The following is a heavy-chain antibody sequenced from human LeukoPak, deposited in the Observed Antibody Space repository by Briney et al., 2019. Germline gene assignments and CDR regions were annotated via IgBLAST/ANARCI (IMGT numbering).Heavy chain of an antibody. J-gene: IGHJ4*02. CDR1: GFTFSTYS. CDR2: ISSSSSTI. CDR3: ARGRAVAPPDY. Sequence: GESLRLSCAASGFTFSTYSMNWVRQAPGKGLEWVSYISSSSSTIYYADSVKGRFTISRDNAKSSLYLQMNSLRAEDTAVYYCARGRAVAPPDYWGQGTLVTVSS. D-gene: IGHD6-19*01. V-gene: IGHV3-48*04.